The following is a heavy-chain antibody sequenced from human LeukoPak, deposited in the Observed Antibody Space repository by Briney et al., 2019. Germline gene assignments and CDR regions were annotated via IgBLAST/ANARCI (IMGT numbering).Heavy chain of an antibody. J-gene: IGHJ4*02. D-gene: IGHD2-2*01. CDR2: ISSSSSYI. CDR3: ASPVVPAAI. Sequence: SGGSLRLSCAASGFSFKDYWMSWVRQAPGKGLEWVSSISSSSSYIYYADSVKGRFTISRDNAKNSLYLQMNSLRAEDTAVYYCASPVVPAAIWGQGTLVTVSS. V-gene: IGHV3-21*01. CDR1: GFSFKDYW.